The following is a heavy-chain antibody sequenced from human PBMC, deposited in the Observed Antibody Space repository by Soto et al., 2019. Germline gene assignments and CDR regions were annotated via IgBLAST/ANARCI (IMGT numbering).Heavy chain of an antibody. CDR2: IIPMFGTP. Sequence: QVQLVQSGAEVQKPGSSVKVSCKASGGGTFTKYAFSWVRQAPGQGLEWMGGIIPMFGTPNYAQKFQGRVTITADESTTKVYRALSSLRSEDTAVYFCARPLRDRNYYRDMAVWGQGTTVTASS. CDR3: ARPLRDRNYYRDMAV. D-gene: IGHD2-21*01. J-gene: IGHJ6*02. CDR1: GGGTFTKYA. V-gene: IGHV1-69*01.